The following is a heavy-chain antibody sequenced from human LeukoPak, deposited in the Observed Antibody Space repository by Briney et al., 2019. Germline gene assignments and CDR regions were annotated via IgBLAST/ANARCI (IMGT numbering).Heavy chain of an antibody. D-gene: IGHD2-2*01. CDR1: GFPFTNAR. V-gene: IGHV3-53*01. Sequence: GGSLRLSCAASGFPFTNARMNWVRQAPGKGLEWVSLIYSGGSTYYADSVKGRFTIARDNSKNTLYLQMNSLRAEDTAVYYCARAYCSSTSCYMDVWGQGTTVTVSS. J-gene: IGHJ6*02. CDR2: IYSGGST. CDR3: ARAYCSSTSCYMDV.